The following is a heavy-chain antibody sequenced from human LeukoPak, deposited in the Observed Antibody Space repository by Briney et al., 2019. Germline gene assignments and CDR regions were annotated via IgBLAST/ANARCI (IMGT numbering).Heavy chain of an antibody. CDR3: AKDGYTSGWFF. Sequence: GGSLRLSCAASGFIFSSSALSWVRQAPGKGLEWVSVIGGSGSETHYADSVKGRFTISRDNSKNTVHLQMNSLRADDTGVYYCAKDGYTSGWFFWGQGTVVTVSS. J-gene: IGHJ4*02. CDR1: GFIFSSSA. V-gene: IGHV3-23*01. D-gene: IGHD6-19*01. CDR2: IGGSGSET.